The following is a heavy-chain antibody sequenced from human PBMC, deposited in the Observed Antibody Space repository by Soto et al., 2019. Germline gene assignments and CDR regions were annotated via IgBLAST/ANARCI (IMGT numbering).Heavy chain of an antibody. CDR3: ARFYYDSSGYYYAFDS. D-gene: IGHD3-22*01. J-gene: IGHJ4*02. V-gene: IGHV2-70*04. CDR2: IDWDDDK. Sequence: GPTLVNPTQTLTLTCTFSWFSLTTSGMRVSWIRQPPGKALEWLARIDWDDDKYYSTSLKTRLTISKDTSKNQVVLTMTNMDPVDTATYYCARFYYDSSGYYYAFDSWGQGTLVTVSS. CDR1: WFSLTTSGMR.